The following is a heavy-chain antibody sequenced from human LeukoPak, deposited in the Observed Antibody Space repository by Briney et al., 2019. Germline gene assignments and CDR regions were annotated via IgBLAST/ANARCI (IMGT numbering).Heavy chain of an antibody. J-gene: IGHJ4*02. V-gene: IGHV3-23*01. CDR3: AKRGVVIRVFLVGFHKEAYYFDS. Sequence: GGSLRLSCAVSGITLSNYGMSWVRQAPGKGLEWVAGLSGSGGETNYADSVQGRFTSSRDNPKNTLYLQMNSLRAEDTAVYFCAKRGVVIRVFLVGFHKEAYYFDSWGQGALVTVSS. CDR2: LSGSGGET. D-gene: IGHD3-10*01. CDR1: GITLSNYG.